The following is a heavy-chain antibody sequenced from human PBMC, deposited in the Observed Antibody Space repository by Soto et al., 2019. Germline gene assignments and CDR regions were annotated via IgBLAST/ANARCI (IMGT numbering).Heavy chain of an antibody. CDR1: GFTFSSYG. CDR2: ISYDGSNK. CDR3: AKAYYDFWSGYVYHY. V-gene: IGHV3-30*18. J-gene: IGHJ4*01. D-gene: IGHD3-3*01. Sequence: QVQLVESGGGVVQPGRSLRLSCAASGFTFSSYGMHWVRQAPGKGLEWVAVISYDGSNKYYADSVKGRFTISRDNSKNTLYLQMNSLRAEDTAVYYCAKAYYDFWSGYVYHYWGHVTLVTVSS.